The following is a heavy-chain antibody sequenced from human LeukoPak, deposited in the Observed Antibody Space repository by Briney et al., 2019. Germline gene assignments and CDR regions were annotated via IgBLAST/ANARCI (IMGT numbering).Heavy chain of an antibody. V-gene: IGHV3-23*01. CDR1: GFTFSSSS. J-gene: IGHJ4*02. CDR3: AKEIFSGLLYIDY. Sequence: GGSLRLSCAASGFTFSSSSISWVRQAPGKGLEWVSAITDAVGSTHYADSVKGRFTISSDNSKNSVYLQMNSLRPEDMAVYYCAKEIFSGLLYIDYWGQGTLVTVSS. D-gene: IGHD5-12*01. CDR2: ITDAVGST.